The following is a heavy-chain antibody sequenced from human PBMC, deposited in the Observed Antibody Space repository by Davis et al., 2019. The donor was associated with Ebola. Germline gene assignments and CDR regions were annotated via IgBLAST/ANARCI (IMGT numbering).Heavy chain of an antibody. D-gene: IGHD3-3*01. Sequence: SETLSLTCAVSGGSISSGGYSWSWIRQPPGKGLEWIGYIYHSGSTYYNPSLKSRVTISVDRSKNQFSRKLSSVTAADTAVYYCASDRARFLEWLSYWGQGTLVTVSS. CDR2: IYHSGST. CDR1: GGSISSGGYS. J-gene: IGHJ4*02. CDR3: ASDRARFLEWLSY. V-gene: IGHV4-30-2*01.